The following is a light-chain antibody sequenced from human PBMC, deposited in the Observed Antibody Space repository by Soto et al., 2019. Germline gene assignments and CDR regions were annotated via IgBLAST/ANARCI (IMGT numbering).Light chain of an antibody. CDR1: QSVSSK. Sequence: EIEMTQSPATLSVSPGERATLSCRASQSVSSKLAWYQQKPGQAPRLLIYGASTRATGTPARFSGSGSGTEFTLTISSLQSEDFAVYYCQQYNNWPYSFGQGTKLEIK. CDR3: QQYNNWPYS. CDR2: GAS. J-gene: IGKJ2*03. V-gene: IGKV3-15*01.